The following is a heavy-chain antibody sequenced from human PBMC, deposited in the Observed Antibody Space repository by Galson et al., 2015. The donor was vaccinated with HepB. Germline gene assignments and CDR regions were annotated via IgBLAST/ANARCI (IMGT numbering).Heavy chain of an antibody. CDR1: GYTFTSYA. J-gene: IGHJ4*02. Sequence: SVKVSCKASGYTFTSYAMHWVRQAPGQRLEWMGWINAGNGNTKYSQKFQGRVTMTRNTSISTAYMELSSLRSEDTAVYYCARGTYSGSYYRPKIPHLPFDYWGQGTLVTVSS. CDR2: INAGNGNT. CDR3: ARGTYSGSYYRPKIPHLPFDY. D-gene: IGHD1-26*01. V-gene: IGHV1-3*01.